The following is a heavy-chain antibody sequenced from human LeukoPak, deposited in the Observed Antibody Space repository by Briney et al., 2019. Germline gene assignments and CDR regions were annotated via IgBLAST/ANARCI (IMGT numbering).Heavy chain of an antibody. CDR1: GFTFSIYW. CDR2: INTDGSGT. J-gene: IGHJ6*01. V-gene: IGHV3-74*01. CDR3: ARVVPRGDYYGMDV. Sequence: GGSLRLSCAASGFTFSIYWMHWVRQAPGKGLVWVSRINTDGSGTIYADSVKGRLTISRDNAKNTLYLQMNSLRAEDTAVYYCARVVPRGDYYGMDVWGQGTTVTVSS.